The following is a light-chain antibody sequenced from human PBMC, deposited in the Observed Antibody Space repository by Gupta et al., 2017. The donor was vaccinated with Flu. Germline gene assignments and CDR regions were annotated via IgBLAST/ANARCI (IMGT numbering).Light chain of an antibody. Sequence: DIVLTQSPLLLPVTPGEPASISCRSSQSILNSNEYNYLDWYLQKPGQSPQLLIYLGSNRASGVPDRFSGSGSGTDFTLKISRVEAEDVGFYYCMQALQSPIFTFGPGTKVDIK. CDR2: LGS. CDR1: QSILNSNEYNY. J-gene: IGKJ3*01. CDR3: MQALQSPIFT. V-gene: IGKV2-28*01.